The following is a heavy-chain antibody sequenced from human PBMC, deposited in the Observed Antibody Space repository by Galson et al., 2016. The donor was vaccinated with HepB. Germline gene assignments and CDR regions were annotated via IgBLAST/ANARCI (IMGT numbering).Heavy chain of an antibody. CDR1: GASINSGSSY. V-gene: IGHV4-39*01. CDR2: VYRGKT. CDR3: ARAGLTTKASFDS. Sequence: SETLSLTCAVSGASINSGSSYWSWIRQHPGKGLEWIGTVYRGKTYYNPSLAGPFTISVGMSTDLFSLKVTSLTASATPVYSRARAGLTTKASFDSWGQGTLVVVSS. J-gene: IGHJ4*02. D-gene: IGHD1-1*01.